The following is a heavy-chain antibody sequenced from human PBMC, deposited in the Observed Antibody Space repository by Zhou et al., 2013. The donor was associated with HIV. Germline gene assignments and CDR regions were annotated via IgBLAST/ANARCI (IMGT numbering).Heavy chain of an antibody. V-gene: IGHV1-69*05. CDR2: IIPIFGTA. CDR1: GGTFSSYA. J-gene: IGHJ4*02. D-gene: IGHD3-22*01. Sequence: QVQLVQSGAEVKKPGSSVKVSCKASGGTFSSYAISWVRQAPGQGLEWMGGIIPIFGTANYAQKFQGRVTITTDESTSTAYMELSSLRSEDTAVYYCARALAYDSSGYPYYFDYWGQGTLVTVSS. CDR3: ARALAYDSSGYPYYFDY.